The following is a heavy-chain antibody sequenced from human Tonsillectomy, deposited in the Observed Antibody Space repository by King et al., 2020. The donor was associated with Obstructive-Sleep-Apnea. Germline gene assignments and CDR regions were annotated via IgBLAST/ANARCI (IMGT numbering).Heavy chain of an antibody. CDR3: AREMVDKYYYDSSGLEAFDI. V-gene: IGHV3-74*01. CDR1: GFTFSSYW. CDR2: INSDGSST. J-gene: IGHJ3*02. D-gene: IGHD3-22*01. Sequence: VQLVESGGGLVQPGGSLRLSCAASGFTFSSYWMHWVRQAPGKGLVWVSRINSDGSSTSYADSVKGRFTISRDNAKNTLYLQMNSLRAEDTAVYYCAREMVDKYYYDSSGLEAFDIWGQGTMVTVSS.